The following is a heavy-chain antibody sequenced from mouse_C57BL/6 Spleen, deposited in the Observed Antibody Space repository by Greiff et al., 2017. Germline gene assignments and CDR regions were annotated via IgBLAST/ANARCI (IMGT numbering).Heavy chain of an antibody. J-gene: IGHJ4*01. Sequence: QVQLKESGAELVKPGASVKISCKASGYAFSSYWMNWVKQRPGKGLEWIGQIYPGDGDTNYNGKFKGKATLTADKSSSTAYMQLSSLTSEDSAVYFCARYYGNYPYYAMDYWGQGTSVTVSS. D-gene: IGHD2-1*01. CDR2: IYPGDGDT. CDR3: ARYYGNYPYYAMDY. V-gene: IGHV1-80*01. CDR1: GYAFSSYW.